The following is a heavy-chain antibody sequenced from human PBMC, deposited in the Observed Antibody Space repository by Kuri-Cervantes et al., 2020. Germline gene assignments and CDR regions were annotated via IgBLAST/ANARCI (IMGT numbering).Heavy chain of an antibody. Sequence: SGPTLVKPTQTLTLTCTFSGFSLSTSGVGVGWIRQPPEKALEWLALIYWDDDKRYSPSLKTRLTIAKATSKNQVVFTMTNMDPVDTATYYCAHSDYDILTGYYLKYNWFDPWGQGTLVTVSS. J-gene: IGHJ5*02. D-gene: IGHD3-9*01. CDR1: GFSLSTSGVG. CDR2: IYWDDDK. CDR3: AHSDYDILTGYYLKYNWFDP. V-gene: IGHV2-5*02.